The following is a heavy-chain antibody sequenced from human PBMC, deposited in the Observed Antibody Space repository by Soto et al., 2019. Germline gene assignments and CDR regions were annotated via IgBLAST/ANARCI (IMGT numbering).Heavy chain of an antibody. D-gene: IGHD3-22*01. CDR1: GFSISTGYY. CDR2: IYHSGTT. V-gene: IGHV4-38-2*01. J-gene: IGHJ4*02. Sequence: SETLSLTCAVSGFSISTGYYWGWIRQPPGKGLEWIATIYHSGTTYSNPSLKSRVTISVDTSKNQFSLKLSSVTAADTAVYYCTRGLYYYESSGYSPEYWGLGTLVTVSS. CDR3: TRGLYYYESSGYSPEY.